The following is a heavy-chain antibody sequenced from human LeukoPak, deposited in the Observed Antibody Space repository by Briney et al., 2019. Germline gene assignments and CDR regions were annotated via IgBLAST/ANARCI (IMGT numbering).Heavy chain of an antibody. V-gene: IGHV3-21*01. CDR3: ARVSGESRDY. CDR2: ITSSSSYI. D-gene: IGHD3-10*02. CDR1: GFTFSGYA. Sequence: GGSLRLSCAASGFTFSGYAMNWVRQAPGKGLEWVSSITSSSSYIFYADSVKGRFTISRDNAKNSLYLQMNSLRAEDTAVYYCARVSGESRDYWGQGTLVTVSS. J-gene: IGHJ4*02.